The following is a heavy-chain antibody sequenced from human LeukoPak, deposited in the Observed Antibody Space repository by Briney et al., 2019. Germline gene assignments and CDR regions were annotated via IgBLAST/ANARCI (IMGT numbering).Heavy chain of an antibody. V-gene: IGHV4-59*01. CDR3: ARAPYYYDSSGYLDFDY. J-gene: IGHJ4*02. D-gene: IGHD3-22*01. CDR2: IYYSGST. Sequence: SETLSLTCTVSGGSISSYYWSWIRQPPGKGVEWIGYIYYSGSTNYNPSLKSRVTISVDTSKNQFSLKLSSVTAADAAVYYCARAPYYYDSSGYLDFDYWGQGTLVTVSS. CDR1: GGSISSYY.